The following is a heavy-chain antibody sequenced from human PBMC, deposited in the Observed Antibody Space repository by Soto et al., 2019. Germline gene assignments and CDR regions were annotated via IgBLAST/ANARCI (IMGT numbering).Heavy chain of an antibody. V-gene: IGHV4-31*03. D-gene: IGHD3-22*01. CDR3: ARDRLDSSGPWGFDP. CDR1: GGSISSGGYY. Sequence: TLSLTCNVSGGSISSGGYYWSWIRQHPGKGLEYIGYIHYSGSTYYNPSLKSRVTISVDTSKNQFSLKLSSVTAADTAVYYCARDRLDSSGPWGFDPWGQGTLVTVSS. CDR2: IHYSGST. J-gene: IGHJ5*02.